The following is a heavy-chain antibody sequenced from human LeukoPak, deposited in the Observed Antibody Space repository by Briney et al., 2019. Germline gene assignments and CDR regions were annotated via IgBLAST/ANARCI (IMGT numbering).Heavy chain of an antibody. D-gene: IGHD3-9*01. J-gene: IGHJ5*02. CDR1: GGTFSSYA. CDR2: IIPIFGTA. V-gene: IGHV1-69*06. Sequence: ASVKVSCKASGGTFSSYAISWVRQAPGQGLEWMGGIIPIFGTANYAQKFQGRVTITADKSTSTAYMELSSLRSEDTAVYYCARAMKYYDILTGYPNWFDPWGQGTLVTVSS. CDR3: ARAMKYYDILTGYPNWFDP.